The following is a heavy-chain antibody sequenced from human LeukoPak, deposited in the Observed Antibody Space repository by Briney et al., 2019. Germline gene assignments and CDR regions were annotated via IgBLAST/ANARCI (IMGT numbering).Heavy chain of an antibody. CDR3: AKGRGGDYSYGSYYFDH. V-gene: IGHV3-30*18. J-gene: IGHJ4*02. Sequence: PGGSLRLSCAVPGFTFSNYGMPWIRQAPGKGLEWVAVISYDGSNKFYADSVKGRFTISRDNSKSTLYLQMNSLRTEDTAVYYCAKGRGGDYSYGSYYFDHWGQETLVTVSS. D-gene: IGHD5-18*01. CDR1: GFTFSNYG. CDR2: ISYDGSNK.